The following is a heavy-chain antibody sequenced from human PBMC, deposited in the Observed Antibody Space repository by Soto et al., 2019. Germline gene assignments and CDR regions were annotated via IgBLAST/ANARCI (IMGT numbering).Heavy chain of an antibody. D-gene: IGHD5-12*01. CDR1: GFTFSNYA. J-gene: IGHJ4*02. V-gene: IGHV3-23*01. CDR2: ISGSGGST. Sequence: EVQLLESGGGLVQPGGSLRLSCAVSGFTFSNYAMSWVRQAPGKGLEWVSVISGSGGSTFYADSVKGRFTISRDNSKKTLHLQMNSPRAAAPAVYYCAKDSGSSGLFDYWGQGTLVAVSS. CDR3: AKDSGSSGLFDY.